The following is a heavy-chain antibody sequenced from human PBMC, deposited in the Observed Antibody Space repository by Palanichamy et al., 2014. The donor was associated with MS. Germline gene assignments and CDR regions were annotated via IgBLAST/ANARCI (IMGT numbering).Heavy chain of an antibody. V-gene: IGHV4-39*01. CDR1: SGSIASSTYY. D-gene: IGHD2/OR15-2a*01. CDR2: IFYTGST. Sequence: QLQLQESGPGLVKPSETLSLTCTVSSGSIASSTYYWGWVRQPPGKGLEWIGSIFYTGSTFYNPSLKSRVSISVDTSKNQFSLRLSSVTAADTAVYYCARPRDVFLYDSFDVWGQGTMVTVSS. CDR3: ARPRDVFLYDSFDV. J-gene: IGHJ3*01.